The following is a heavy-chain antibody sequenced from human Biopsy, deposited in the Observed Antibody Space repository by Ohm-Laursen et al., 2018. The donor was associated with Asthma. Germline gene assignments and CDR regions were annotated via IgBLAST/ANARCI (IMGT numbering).Heavy chain of an antibody. CDR1: GYTFTTYG. D-gene: IGHD6-19*01. Sequence: ASVKVSCKSSGYTFTTYGISWVRQAPGQGLEWMGWISAYNGNTNYAQNLQGRVTMTTDTSTSTAYMDLRSVRSDDTAVYYCARSVAGYFDYWGQGTLVTVSS. J-gene: IGHJ4*02. CDR2: ISAYNGNT. CDR3: ARSVAGYFDY. V-gene: IGHV1-18*01.